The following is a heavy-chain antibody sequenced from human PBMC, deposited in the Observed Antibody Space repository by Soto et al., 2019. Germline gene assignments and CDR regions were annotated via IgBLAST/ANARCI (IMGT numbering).Heavy chain of an antibody. J-gene: IGHJ3*02. D-gene: IGHD6-13*01. CDR1: GDSVSSNRAA. CDR2: TYSRSKWYN. CDR3: GRYISPQRQYAFDI. Sequence: SQTLSFTCAISGDSVSSNRAAWNWFRQSPSGGREWLGKTYSRSKWYNDYAVSVESRITITPDTSKNQVSLQLNSVTPEDTAMYYCGRYISPQRQYAFDIWGQGTMVTVS. V-gene: IGHV6-1*01.